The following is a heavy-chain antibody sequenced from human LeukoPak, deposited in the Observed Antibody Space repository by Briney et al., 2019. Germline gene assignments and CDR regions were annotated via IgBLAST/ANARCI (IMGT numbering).Heavy chain of an antibody. J-gene: IGHJ3*02. Sequence: PSETLSLTCTVSGGSISSYYWSWIRQPPGKGLEWIGYIYYSGSTNYNPSLKGRVTISVDTSKNQFSLKLSSVTGADTAVYYCARGFTYYYGSGSERYAFDIWGQGTMVTVSS. V-gene: IGHV4-59*01. CDR3: ARGFTYYYGSGSERYAFDI. CDR2: IYYSGST. D-gene: IGHD3-10*01. CDR1: GGSISSYY.